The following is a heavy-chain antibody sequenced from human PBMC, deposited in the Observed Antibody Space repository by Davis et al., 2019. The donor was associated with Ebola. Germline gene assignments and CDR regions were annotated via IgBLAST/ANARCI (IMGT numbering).Heavy chain of an antibody. D-gene: IGHD1-7*01. CDR2: ISSSSSYI. J-gene: IGHJ5*02. V-gene: IGHV3-21*01. Sequence: GESLKISCAASGFTFSSYSMNWVRQAPGKGLEWVSSISSSSSYIYYADSVKGRFTISRDNAKNSLYLQMNSLRAEDTAVYYCARAPNNWNYGLWGWFDPWGQGTLVTVSS. CDR3: ARAPNNWNYGLWGWFDP. CDR1: GFTFSSYS.